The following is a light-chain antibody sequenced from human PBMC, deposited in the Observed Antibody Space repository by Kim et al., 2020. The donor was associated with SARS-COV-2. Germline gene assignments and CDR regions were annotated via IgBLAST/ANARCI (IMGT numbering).Light chain of an antibody. V-gene: IGKV3-11*01. Sequence: EIVLTQSPVTLSLSPGERATLSCRASQSVSSHLAWYQQKPGLAPRLLIYDASTRATGIPARFSGSGSGTDFTLIISRLEPEDIAVYYCQQGGNWPLTFGGGTKVDIK. J-gene: IGKJ4*01. CDR3: QQGGNWPLT. CDR2: DAS. CDR1: QSVSSH.